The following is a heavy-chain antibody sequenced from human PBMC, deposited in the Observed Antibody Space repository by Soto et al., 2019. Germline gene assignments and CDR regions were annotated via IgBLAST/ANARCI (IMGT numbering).Heavy chain of an antibody. Sequence: HPWGSLRLYCAPSGLTFSNYPMSWVRQAPGKGLECVSAVSGNGGTTYYADSVKGRFAVSRDNSENTLHLQMNSLTVEDTAVYYCAKGLSAWYGPDSWGQGILVTVAS. CDR3: AKGLSAWYGPDS. CDR2: VSGNGGTT. V-gene: IGHV3-23*01. D-gene: IGHD6-19*01. CDR1: GLTFSNYP. J-gene: IGHJ4*02.